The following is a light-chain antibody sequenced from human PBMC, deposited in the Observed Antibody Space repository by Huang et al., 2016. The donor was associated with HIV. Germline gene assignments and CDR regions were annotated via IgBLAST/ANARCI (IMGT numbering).Light chain of an antibody. J-gene: IGKJ2*01. CDR1: QSVSSY. CDR3: QQRSNWPPYT. V-gene: IGKV3-11*01. CDR2: DAS. Sequence: EIVLTQSPATLSLSPGERATLSCRASQSVSSYLAWYQQKPGQAPRLLIDDASNRATGIPARFSGSGSGTDLTLTISSLEPEDFAVYYCQQRSNWPPYTFGQGTKLEIK.